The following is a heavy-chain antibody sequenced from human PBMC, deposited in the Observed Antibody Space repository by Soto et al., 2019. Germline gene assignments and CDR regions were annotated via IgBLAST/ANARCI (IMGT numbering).Heavy chain of an antibody. CDR1: GGSISSGDYS. CDR3: ARGMDIYGLDV. J-gene: IGHJ6*02. Sequence: PSETLSLTCAVSGGSISSGDYSWSWIRQPPGKGLEWIGYIYLIGSTYYSPSLKSRVTISIDRSKNQFSLNLSSVTAADTAVYYGARGMDIYGLDVWGPGTRVTVSS. CDR2: IYLIGST. D-gene: IGHD2-2*03. V-gene: IGHV4-30-2*01.